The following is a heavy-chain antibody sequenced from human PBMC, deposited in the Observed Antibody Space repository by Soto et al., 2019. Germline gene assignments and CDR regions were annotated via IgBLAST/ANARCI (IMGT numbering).Heavy chain of an antibody. CDR2: INHSRST. CDR3: ARGRQYYDILTGYYAYHYYYYGMDV. D-gene: IGHD3-9*01. V-gene: IGHV4-34*01. Sequence: QVQLQQWGAGLLKPSETLSLTCAVYGGSFSGYYWSWIRQPPGKGLEWIGEINHSRSTNYNPSLKSRVTISVDTSTNQFSLKLSSVPAADTAVYYCARGRQYYDILTGYYAYHYYYYGMDVWGQGTTVTVSS. CDR1: GGSFSGYY. J-gene: IGHJ6*02.